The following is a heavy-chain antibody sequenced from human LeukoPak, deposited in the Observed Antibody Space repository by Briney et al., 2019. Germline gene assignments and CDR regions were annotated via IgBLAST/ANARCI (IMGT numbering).Heavy chain of an antibody. Sequence: PSETLSLTCTVSNDSISSYYWSWIRQPAGKGLEWIGRIYTNGSINYNPSLKSRVTVSVDTSKKQFTLKLSSVTAADTAVYYCARGFTMVRGPYGWFGPWGQGALVTVSS. CDR1: NDSISSYY. D-gene: IGHD3-10*01. CDR3: ARGFTMVRGPYGWFGP. V-gene: IGHV4-4*07. CDR2: IYTNGSI. J-gene: IGHJ5*02.